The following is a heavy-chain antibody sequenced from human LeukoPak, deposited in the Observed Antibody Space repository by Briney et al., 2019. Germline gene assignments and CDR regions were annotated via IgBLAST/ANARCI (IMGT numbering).Heavy chain of an antibody. J-gene: IGHJ4*02. CDR3: ARGSSFSNF. V-gene: IGHV3-20*04. Sequence: GGSLRLSCAASGFSFSRAWMSWVRQAPGKGLEWVSGISWSGGSAGYAASVKGRFTISRDNAKNSLYLQMNSLRVEDTAFYYCARGSSFSNFWGQGTLVTVSS. D-gene: IGHD6-6*01. CDR1: GFSFSRAW. CDR2: ISWSGGSA.